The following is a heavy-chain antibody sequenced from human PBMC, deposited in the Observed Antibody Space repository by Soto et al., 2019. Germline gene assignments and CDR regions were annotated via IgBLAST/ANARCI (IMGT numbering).Heavy chain of an antibody. V-gene: IGHV3-23*01. J-gene: IGHJ3*02. Sequence: EVQLLESGGGLVQPGGSLRLSCAASGFTFSSYAMSWVRQAPGKGLEWVSAISGSGGSTYYADSVKGRFTISRDNSKNTLYLQMNSLRAEDTAVYYCAKGEFMITFGGVIVIHDAFDIWGQGTMVTVSS. D-gene: IGHD3-16*02. CDR3: AKGEFMITFGGVIVIHDAFDI. CDR2: ISGSGGST. CDR1: GFTFSSYA.